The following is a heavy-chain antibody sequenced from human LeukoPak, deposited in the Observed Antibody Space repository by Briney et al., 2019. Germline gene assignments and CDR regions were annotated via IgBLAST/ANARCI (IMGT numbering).Heavy chain of an antibody. CDR3: ARVSGGYVNYYYMDV. CDR2: INPNSGGT. D-gene: IGHD5-12*01. V-gene: IGHV1-2*02. J-gene: IGHJ6*03. Sequence: GASVKVSCKASGYTFTGYYMHWVRQAPGQGLEWMGWINPNSGGTNYAQKFQGRVTMTRDTPISTAYMELSRLRSDDTAVYYCARVSGGYVNYYYMDVWGKGTTVTVSS. CDR1: GYTFTGYY.